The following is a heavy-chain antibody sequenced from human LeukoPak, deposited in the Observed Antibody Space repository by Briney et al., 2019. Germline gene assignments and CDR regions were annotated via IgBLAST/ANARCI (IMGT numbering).Heavy chain of an antibody. CDR1: GFTFSSYA. V-gene: IGHV3-23*01. J-gene: IGHJ4*02. CDR2: ISGSGGST. D-gene: IGHD6-19*01. Sequence: GGSLRLSCAASGFTFSSYAMSWVRQAPGKGLEWVSAISGSGGSTYYADSVKGRFTISRDNSKNTLYLQMNSLRAEDTAVYYCVKANVKAVAGIYFDYWGQGTLVTVSS. CDR3: VKANVKAVAGIYFDY.